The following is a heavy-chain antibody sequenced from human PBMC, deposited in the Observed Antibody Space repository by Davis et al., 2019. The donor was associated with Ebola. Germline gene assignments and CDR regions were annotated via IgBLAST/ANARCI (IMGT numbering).Heavy chain of an antibody. CDR1: GFTFSSYW. CDR2: INSDGSST. Sequence: GESLKISCAASGFTFSSYWMHWVRQAPGKGLVWVSRINSDGSSTSYADSVKGRFTISRDNAKNTLYLQMNSLRAEDTAVYYCARHPHVTISMVRGVMETTGYNGMDVWGQGTAVTVSS. CDR3: ARHPHVTISMVRGVMETTGYNGMDV. D-gene: IGHD3-10*01. J-gene: IGHJ6*02. V-gene: IGHV3-74*01.